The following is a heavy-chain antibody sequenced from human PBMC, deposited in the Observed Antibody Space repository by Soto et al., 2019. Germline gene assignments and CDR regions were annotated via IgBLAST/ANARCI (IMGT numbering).Heavy chain of an antibody. CDR3: ARVNGDLVVVPAAMLPDYGMDV. CDR1: GGSISSGGYY. Sequence: QVQLQESGPGLVKPSQTLSLTCTVSGGSISSGGYYWSWIRQHPGKGLEWIGYIYYSGSTYYNPSLKSRVTISVDTSKNQFSLKLSSVTAADTAVYYCARVNGDLVVVPAAMLPDYGMDVWGQGTTVTVSS. D-gene: IGHD2-2*01. V-gene: IGHV4-31*03. CDR2: IYYSGST. J-gene: IGHJ6*02.